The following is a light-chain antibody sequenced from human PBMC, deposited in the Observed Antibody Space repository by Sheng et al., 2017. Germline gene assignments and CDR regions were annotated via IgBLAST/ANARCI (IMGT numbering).Light chain of an antibody. CDR2: EDT. CDR1: PSQKN. Sequence: YVLTQPPSVSVSQDKRPGSPALAMPSQKNMPIGTSKSLARPLCWSIFEDTKRPSGIPERFSGSSSGRVATLTISGAQLEDEADYYCSSPDISPNHRVFGTGTQVTVL. CDR3: SSPDISPNHRV. V-gene: IGLV3-10*01. J-gene: IGLJ1*01.